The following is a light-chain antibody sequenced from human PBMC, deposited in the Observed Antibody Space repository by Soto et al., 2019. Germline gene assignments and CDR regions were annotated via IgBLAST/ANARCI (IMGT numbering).Light chain of an antibody. CDR3: HQYGSSPTWT. J-gene: IGKJ1*01. CDR2: GAS. Sequence: EIVLTQSPGTLSLSPGERATLSCRASQSVSSSYLAWYQQKPGQAPRFLIYGASSRAAGIPDRFSGSGSGIDFTLTISRLEPEDFAVYYCHQYGSSPTWTFGQGTKVEIK. CDR1: QSVSSSY. V-gene: IGKV3-20*01.